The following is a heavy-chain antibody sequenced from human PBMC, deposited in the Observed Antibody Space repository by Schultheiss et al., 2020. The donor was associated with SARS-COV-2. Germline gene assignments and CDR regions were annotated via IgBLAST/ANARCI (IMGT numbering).Heavy chain of an antibody. CDR1: GFTVSSNY. V-gene: IGHV3-66*01. CDR3: ARGRYSSGWYGRDYYYYYGMDV. D-gene: IGHD6-19*01. CDR2: IYSGGST. Sequence: GGSLRLSCAASGFTVSSNYMSWVRQAPGKGLEWVSVIYSGGSTYYADSVKGRFTISRDNAKNSLYLQMNSLRAEDTAVYYCARGRYSSGWYGRDYYYYYGMDVWGQGTTVTVSS. J-gene: IGHJ6*02.